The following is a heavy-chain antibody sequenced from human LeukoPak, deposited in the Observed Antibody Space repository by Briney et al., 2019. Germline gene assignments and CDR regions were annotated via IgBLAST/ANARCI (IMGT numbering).Heavy chain of an antibody. V-gene: IGHV3-23*01. CDR3: AKYSSGWSFDY. J-gene: IGHJ4*02. D-gene: IGHD6-19*01. CDR1: GFTFSHYG. CDR2: ISGSGGST. Sequence: PGGSLRLSCAASGFTFSHYGMTWVRQAPGKGLEWVSAISGSGGSTYYADSVKGRFTISRDNSKNTLYLQMNSLRAEDTAVYYCAKYSSGWSFDYWGQGTLVTVSS.